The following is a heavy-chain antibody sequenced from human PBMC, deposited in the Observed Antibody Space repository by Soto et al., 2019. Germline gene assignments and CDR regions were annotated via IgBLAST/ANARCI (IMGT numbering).Heavy chain of an antibody. J-gene: IGHJ4*02. D-gene: IGHD3-22*01. Sequence: QVQLVESGGGVVQPGRSLRLSCAASGFTFSTYGMHWVRQAPGKGLEWVALIWYDGTNKYYAASVRGRFTISRDNSKNALYLQMNSLRAEDTAVYYCAKDRDSRALEYWGQGTLVTVSS. CDR2: IWYDGTNK. V-gene: IGHV3-33*06. CDR1: GFTFSTYG. CDR3: AKDRDSRALEY.